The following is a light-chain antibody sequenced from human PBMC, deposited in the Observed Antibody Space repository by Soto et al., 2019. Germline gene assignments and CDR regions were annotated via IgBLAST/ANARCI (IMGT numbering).Light chain of an antibody. CDR3: ASWYDSLTAGV. Sequence: QSLMTQPSSASGIPGQRVTISCSGSNSNVGRNTVTWFQHLPGRAPKVFIYNNDQRPSGVPDRFSGSKSGSSASLAISGLQSDDEADYYCASWYDSLTAGVFGGGTKLTVL. V-gene: IGLV1-44*01. CDR1: NSNVGRNT. CDR2: NND. J-gene: IGLJ3*02.